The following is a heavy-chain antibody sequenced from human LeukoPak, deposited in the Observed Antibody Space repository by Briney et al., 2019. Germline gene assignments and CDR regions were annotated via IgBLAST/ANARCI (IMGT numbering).Heavy chain of an antibody. CDR1: GYTFTSYG. CDR2: ISAYNGNT. D-gene: IGHD1-14*01. J-gene: IGHJ5*02. Sequence: GASVKVSFKASGYTFTSYGISWVRQAPGQGLEWMGWISAYNGNTNYAQKLQGRVTMTTDTSTSTAYMELRSLRSDDTAVYYCARDLLREEPENWFDPWGQGTLVTVSS. CDR3: ARDLLREEPENWFDP. V-gene: IGHV1-18*01.